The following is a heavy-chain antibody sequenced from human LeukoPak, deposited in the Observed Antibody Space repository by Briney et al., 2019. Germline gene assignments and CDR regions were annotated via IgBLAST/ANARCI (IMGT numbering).Heavy chain of an antibody. Sequence: GGSLRLSCAVSGFTFSSYAMSWVRQAPGKGLEWVSAISGSGGSTYYAGSVKGRFTISRDNAKNSLYLQMTSLRAEDTAFYYCARDDNWGFDYWGQGALVTVSS. V-gene: IGHV3-23*01. D-gene: IGHD7-27*01. CDR2: ISGSGGST. J-gene: IGHJ4*02. CDR1: GFTFSSYA. CDR3: ARDDNWGFDY.